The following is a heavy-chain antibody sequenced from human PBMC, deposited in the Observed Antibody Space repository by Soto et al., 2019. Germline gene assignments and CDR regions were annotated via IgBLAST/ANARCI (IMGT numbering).Heavy chain of an antibody. CDR1: GGSISNYY. D-gene: IGHD3-22*01. V-gene: IGHV4-59*01. CDR3: ARGHHYDSRPDY. J-gene: IGHJ4*02. Sequence: KPSETLSLTCTVSGGSISNYYWSWIRQSPGKGLEWIGYIYDSVKTNYNPSLKSRVTISGDTPKNQFSLKVNSVTAADTAVYYCARGHHYDSRPDYWGQGTLVTVSS. CDR2: IYDSVKT.